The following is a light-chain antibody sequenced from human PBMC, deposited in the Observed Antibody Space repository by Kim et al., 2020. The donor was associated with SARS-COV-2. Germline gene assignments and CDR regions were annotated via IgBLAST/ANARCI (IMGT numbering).Light chain of an antibody. CDR1: QSVSSN. J-gene: IGKJ2*03. V-gene: IGKV3-15*01. CDR3: QQDNNWPPMYS. CDR2: GAS. Sequence: EIVMTQSPATLSASPGERATLSCRASQSVSSNLAWYQQKPGQAPRLLIYGASTRATGIPARFSGSGSGTEFTLTISSLQSEDFAVYYCQQDNNWPPMYSFGQGNKLEI.